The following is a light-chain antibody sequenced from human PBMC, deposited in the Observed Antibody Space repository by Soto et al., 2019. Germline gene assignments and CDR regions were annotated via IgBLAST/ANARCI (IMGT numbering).Light chain of an antibody. CDR3: LQDYTYPRT. Sequence: AIQMTQSPSSLSASVGDRVTITCRASQGIRNDLGWYQQKPGRAPKLLIYTASSLQSGVPSRFSGSGSGTDFTLTISSLQSEDFATYYCLQDYTYPRTFGGGTKVEIK. CDR1: QGIRND. CDR2: TAS. J-gene: IGKJ4*01. V-gene: IGKV1-6*01.